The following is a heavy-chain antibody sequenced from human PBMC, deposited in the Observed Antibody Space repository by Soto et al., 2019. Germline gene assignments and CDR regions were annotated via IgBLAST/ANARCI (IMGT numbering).Heavy chain of an antibody. V-gene: IGHV3-30-3*01. CDR1: GFTFSSYA. CDR3: ASGVVVDDDAFDI. CDR2: ISYDGSNK. Sequence: GSLRLSCAASGFTFSSYAMHWVRQAPGKGLEWVAVISYDGSNKYYADSVKGRFTISRNNSKNTLYLQMNSLRAEDTAVYYCASGVVVDDDAFDIWGQGTMVTVSS. J-gene: IGHJ3*02. D-gene: IGHD3-22*01.